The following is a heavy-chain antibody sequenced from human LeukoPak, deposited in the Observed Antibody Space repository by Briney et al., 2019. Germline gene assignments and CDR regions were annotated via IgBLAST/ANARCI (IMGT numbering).Heavy chain of an antibody. CDR3: ARLYCSSTSCRIDP. D-gene: IGHD2-2*01. Sequence: PGGSLRLSCAASGFTFSSYSMNWVRQAPGKGLEWVSSISSSSSYIYYADSVKGRFTISRDNAKNSLYLQMNSLGAEDTAVYYCARLYCSSTSCRIDPWGQGTLVTVSS. V-gene: IGHV3-21*01. CDR1: GFTFSSYS. J-gene: IGHJ5*02. CDR2: ISSSSSYI.